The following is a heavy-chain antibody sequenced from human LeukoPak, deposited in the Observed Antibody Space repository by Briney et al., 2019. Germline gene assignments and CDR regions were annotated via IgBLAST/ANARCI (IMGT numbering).Heavy chain of an antibody. Sequence: ASVKVSCKASGYTFTSYSISWVRQPPGQGLEWMGWISAYNGNTNYAQKLQGRVTMTTDTSTSTAYMELRSLRSDDTSVYYCARDSSWYYYMDVWGKGTTVTISS. CDR2: ISAYNGNT. J-gene: IGHJ6*03. D-gene: IGHD6-6*01. V-gene: IGHV1-18*01. CDR1: GYTFTSYS. CDR3: ARDSSWYYYMDV.